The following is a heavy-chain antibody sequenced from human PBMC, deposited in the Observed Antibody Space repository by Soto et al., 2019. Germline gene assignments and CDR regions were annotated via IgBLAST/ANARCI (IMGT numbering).Heavy chain of an antibody. V-gene: IGHV4-39*01. J-gene: IGHJ5*02. CDR3: ARHVPYYGSGSYYNDVTGRLHLGELSLRGHNWFDP. CDR2: IYYSGST. D-gene: IGHD3-10*01. CDR1: GGSISSSSYY. Sequence: SETLSLTCTVSGGSISSSSYYWGWIRQPPGKGLEWIGSIYYSGSTYYNPSLKSRVTISVDTSKNQFSLKLSSVTAADTAVYYCARHVPYYGSGSYYNDVTGRLHLGELSLRGHNWFDPWGQGTLVTVSS.